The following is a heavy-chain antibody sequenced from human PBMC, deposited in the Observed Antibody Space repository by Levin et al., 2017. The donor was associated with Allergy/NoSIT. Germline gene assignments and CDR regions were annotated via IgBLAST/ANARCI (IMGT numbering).Heavy chain of an antibody. V-gene: IGHV1-18*01. Sequence: GASVKVSCRASGYTFTNYGLSWVRQAPGQGLEWMGWINAYNGNTNYAQKFQDRVTMTTDTSTSTAYMELRSLRSDDTAVYYCARLYIAAASVRYYDAFDIWGQGTMVTVSA. J-gene: IGHJ3*02. CDR2: INAYNGNT. CDR3: ARLYIAAASVRYYDAFDI. CDR1: GYTFTNYG. D-gene: IGHD1-26*01.